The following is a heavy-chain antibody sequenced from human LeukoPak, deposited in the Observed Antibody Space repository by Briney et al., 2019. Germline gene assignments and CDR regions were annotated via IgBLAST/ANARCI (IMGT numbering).Heavy chain of an antibody. CDR3: AGGTGFIIKD. CDR2: IKQDGSEK. Sequence: GGSLRLSCAASGFTFSLYWMNWVRRAPGKGLEWVANIKQDGSEKNYMDSVKGRFTISRDNAKNSLYLQMNNLRVEDTAMYYCAGGTGFIIKDWGQGTLVTVSS. J-gene: IGHJ4*02. CDR1: GFTFSLYW. V-gene: IGHV3-7*03. D-gene: IGHD3-9*01.